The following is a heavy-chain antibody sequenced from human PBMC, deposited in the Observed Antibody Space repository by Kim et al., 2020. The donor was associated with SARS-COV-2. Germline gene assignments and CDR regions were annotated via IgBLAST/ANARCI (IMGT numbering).Heavy chain of an antibody. CDR1: GFTFSSYS. Sequence: GGSLRLSCAASGFTFSSYSMNWVRQAPGKGLEWVSSISSSSSYIYYADSVKGRFTISRDNSKNSLYLQMNSLRAEDTAVYYCARGSYDILTGYYPYYYYYGMDVWGQGTTVTVSS. CDR2: ISSSSSYI. J-gene: IGHJ6*02. D-gene: IGHD3-9*01. CDR3: ARGSYDILTGYYPYYYYYGMDV. V-gene: IGHV3-21*01.